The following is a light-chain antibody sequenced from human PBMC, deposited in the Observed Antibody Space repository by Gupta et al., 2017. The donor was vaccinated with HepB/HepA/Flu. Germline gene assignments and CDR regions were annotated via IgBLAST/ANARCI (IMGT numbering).Light chain of an antibody. CDR2: KAS. V-gene: IGKV1-5*03. CDR1: RSISYY. CDR3: QQYQSLWT. J-gene: IGKJ1*01. Sequence: DIPMIQYPSTLSASVGDRVTITCRASRSISYYLAWYQQKPGKAPKVLISKASGLESGVPSRFSGSGSGTEFTLTISSLQPDDFATYYCQQYQSLWTFGQGTKVEIK.